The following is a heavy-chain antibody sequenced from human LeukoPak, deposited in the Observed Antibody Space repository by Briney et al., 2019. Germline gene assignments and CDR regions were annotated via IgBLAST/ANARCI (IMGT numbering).Heavy chain of an antibody. J-gene: IGHJ4*02. Sequence: GGSLRLSCAASGFTFSSYWRSWMRRAPGKGLEWVANIKYDGNEEYYVDSVKGRFTISRDNAKNSLYLQLNSLRVEDTTVYYCKSGGAAPGSFDYWGQGTLVTVSP. CDR3: KSGGAAPGSFDY. CDR2: IKYDGNEE. CDR1: GFTFSSYW. D-gene: IGHD1-1*01. V-gene: IGHV3-7*01.